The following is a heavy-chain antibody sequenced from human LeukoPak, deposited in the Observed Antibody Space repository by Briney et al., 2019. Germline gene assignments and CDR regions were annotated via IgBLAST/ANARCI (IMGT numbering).Heavy chain of an antibody. CDR1: GITVSTNY. D-gene: IGHD3-10*01. CDR2: IYSTDKT. J-gene: IGHJ4*02. Sequence: GGSLRLSCAASGITVSTNYMNWVRQAPGKGLEWVSVIYSTDKTNYADSVQGRFTISRDPSKNTVYLQMNSLRGEDTAVYYCAKDLGGRGDYFDYWGQGTLVTVSS. CDR3: AKDLGGRGDYFDY. V-gene: IGHV3-53*01.